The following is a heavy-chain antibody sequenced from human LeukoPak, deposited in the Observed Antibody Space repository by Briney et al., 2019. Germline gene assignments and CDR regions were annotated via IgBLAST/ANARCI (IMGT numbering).Heavy chain of an antibody. CDR2: ISYDGSNK. Sequence: GGSLRLSCAASGFTFSSYAMHWVRQAPGKGLEWVAVISYDGSNKYYADSVKGRFTISRDNSKNTLYLQMNSLRAEDTAVYYFARDGYSYGYDYWGQGTLVTVSS. D-gene: IGHD5-18*01. V-gene: IGHV3-30-3*01. CDR1: GFTFSSYA. J-gene: IGHJ4*02. CDR3: ARDGYSYGYDY.